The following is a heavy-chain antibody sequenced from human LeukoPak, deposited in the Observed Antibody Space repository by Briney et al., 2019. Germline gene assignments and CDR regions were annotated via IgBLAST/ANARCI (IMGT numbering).Heavy chain of an antibody. V-gene: IGHV4-39*01. CDR2: IYYSGST. CDR1: GGSISSSSYY. CDR3: ARLGPLWLGAFDI. D-gene: IGHD3-10*01. Sequence: SETLSLTCTVSGGSISSSSYYWGWIRQPPGKGMEWIGSIYYSGSTYYNPSLKSRVTISVDTSKNQFSLKLSSVTAADTAVYYCARLGPLWLGAFDIWGQGTMVTVSS. J-gene: IGHJ3*02.